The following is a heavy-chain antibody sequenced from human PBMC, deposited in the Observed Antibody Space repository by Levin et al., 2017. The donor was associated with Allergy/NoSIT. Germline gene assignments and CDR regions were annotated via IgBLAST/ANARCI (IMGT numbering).Heavy chain of an antibody. CDR2: IGGMDPNS. CDR3: AKHGGRPTDYFGMDV. V-gene: IGHV3-23*01. D-gene: IGHD3-16*01. CDR1: GFTFSSYA. Sequence: QAGGSLRLSCAASGFTFSSYALSWVRQAPGQGLEWVSTIGGMDPNSYYRDSVKGRFTISRDNSKNILYLQTNSLRAEDSAIYYCAKHGGRPTDYFGMDVWGQGTTVTVSS. J-gene: IGHJ6*02.